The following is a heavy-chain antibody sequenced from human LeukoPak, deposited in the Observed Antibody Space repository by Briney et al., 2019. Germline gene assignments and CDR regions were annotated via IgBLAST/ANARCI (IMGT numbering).Heavy chain of an antibody. CDR1: GFTFSSYA. D-gene: IGHD3-3*01. J-gene: IGHJ3*02. CDR2: ISAGGGGT. CDR3: ARESWSDSVAFDI. Sequence: PGGSLRLSCAASGFTFSSYAMTWVRQAPGKGLEWVSAISAGGGGTYYADSVKGRFTISRDSSKRTLYLQMNSLRAEDTAMYYCARESWSDSVAFDIWGLGTMVIVSS. V-gene: IGHV3-23*01.